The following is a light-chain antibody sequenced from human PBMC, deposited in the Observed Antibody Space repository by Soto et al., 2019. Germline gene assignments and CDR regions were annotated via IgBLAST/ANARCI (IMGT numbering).Light chain of an antibody. CDR1: QSVPRSY. J-gene: IGKJ5*01. CDR3: QQYGSSIT. CDR2: GTS. Sequence: IVLTQYPNTLSLSPGERATLSFRAGQSVPRSYLAWYQQKPGQAPRLLIYGTSSRATGIPDRFSGSGSGTDFTLTISRLEPEDFAMFYCQQYGSSITFGQGTRLEIK. V-gene: IGKV3-20*01.